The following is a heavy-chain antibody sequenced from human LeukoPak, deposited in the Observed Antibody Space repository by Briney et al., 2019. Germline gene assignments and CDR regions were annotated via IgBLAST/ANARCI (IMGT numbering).Heavy chain of an antibody. CDR1: GFTFSSYG. J-gene: IGHJ4*02. V-gene: IGHV3-30*18. CDR3: AKDQLLYGSGSYYPDY. Sequence: GRSLRLSCAASGFTFSSYGMHWVRQAPGKGLEWVAVISYDGSNKYYADSVKGRFTISRDNSKNTLYLQMNSLRAEDTAVYYCAKDQLLYGSGSYYPDYWGQETLVTVSS. CDR2: ISYDGSNK. D-gene: IGHD3-10*01.